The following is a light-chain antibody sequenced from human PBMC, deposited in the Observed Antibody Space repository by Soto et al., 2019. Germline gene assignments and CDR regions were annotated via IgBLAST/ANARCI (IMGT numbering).Light chain of an antibody. CDR2: GTS. V-gene: IGLV1-40*01. CDR1: NSNIGTGFD. CDR3: QTSDSGLFGLI. Sequence: QSVLTQPPSVSGAPGQRVTIACTGNNSNIGTGFDVHWYRHFPGAAPKLLLSGTSHRPSGVPDRFSGSKSGTSASLAITVLQADDEADYYCQTSDSGLFGLIFGTGTKLTVL. J-gene: IGLJ1*01.